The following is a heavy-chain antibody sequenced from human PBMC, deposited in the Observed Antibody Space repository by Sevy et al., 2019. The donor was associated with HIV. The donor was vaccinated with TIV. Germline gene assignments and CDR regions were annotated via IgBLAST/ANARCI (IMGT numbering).Heavy chain of an antibody. CDR1: GFTFNIYG. D-gene: IGHD3-16*01. CDR2: IWKDGHNK. CDR3: VREQGPFTAFDI. Sequence: GGSLRLSCAASGFTFNIYGMHWVRRAPGKGLEGVAVIWKDGHNKFYADSVRGRFTFSRDNSRSTLSLQMDSLRVEDTAVYYCVREQGPFTAFDIWGQGTMVTVSS. V-gene: IGHV3-33*04. J-gene: IGHJ3*02.